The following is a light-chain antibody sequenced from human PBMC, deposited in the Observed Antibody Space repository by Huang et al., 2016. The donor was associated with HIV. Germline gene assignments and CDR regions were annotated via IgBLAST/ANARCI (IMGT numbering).Light chain of an antibody. J-gene: IGKJ1*01. CDR2: DAS. V-gene: IGKV3-11*01. Sequence: EIVLTQSPATLSLSPGERATLSCRASQSVSSYLAWYQQKPGQAPRLLIYDASNRATGSPTRFSGSGSGTDFTLTISSLASEDFAVYYCQQRSNWPPTFGQGTKVEIK. CDR1: QSVSSY. CDR3: QQRSNWPPT.